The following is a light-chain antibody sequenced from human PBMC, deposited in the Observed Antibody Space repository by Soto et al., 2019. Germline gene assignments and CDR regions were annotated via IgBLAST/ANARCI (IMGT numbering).Light chain of an antibody. CDR2: SAS. CDR1: QGISNY. Sequence: IHMTQSPSSLSASVGYRFTITCRASQGISNYLGWYQRKXGKAPRALIYSASSLQSGVPSKFRGSGSGTDFTLTISDMQPDDFETYYCQQYYRYPWTFGQGTKVDIK. CDR3: QQYYRYPWT. V-gene: IGKV1-16*02. J-gene: IGKJ1*01.